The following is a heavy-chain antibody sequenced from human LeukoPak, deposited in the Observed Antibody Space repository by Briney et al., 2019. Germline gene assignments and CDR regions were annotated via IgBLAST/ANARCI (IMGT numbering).Heavy chain of an antibody. CDR3: ARNDYSNYVGYWYLDL. D-gene: IGHD4-11*01. Sequence: ASVKVSCKASGYTFTGYYMHWIRQAPGQGLEWMGWINPTSGGTNYAQKFQGRVTMTRDTSISTAYMELSGLRSDDSAVHYCARNDYSNYVGYWYLDLWGRGTLVTVSS. CDR1: GYTFTGYY. J-gene: IGHJ2*01. V-gene: IGHV1-2*02. CDR2: INPTSGGT.